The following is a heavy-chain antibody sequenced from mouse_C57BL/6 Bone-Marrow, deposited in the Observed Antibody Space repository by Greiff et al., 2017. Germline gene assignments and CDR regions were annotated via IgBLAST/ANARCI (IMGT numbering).Heavy chain of an antibody. CDR2: INPSSGYT. D-gene: IGHD4-1*01. V-gene: IGHV1-7*01. Sequence: VKLVESGAELAKPGASVKLSCKASGYTFTSYWMHWVKQRPGQGLEWIGYINPSSGYTKYNQKFKDKATLTADKSSSTAYMQLSSLTYEDSAGYYCARYGPSWENAMDYWGQGTSVTVSS. J-gene: IGHJ4*01. CDR3: ARYGPSWENAMDY. CDR1: GYTFTSYW.